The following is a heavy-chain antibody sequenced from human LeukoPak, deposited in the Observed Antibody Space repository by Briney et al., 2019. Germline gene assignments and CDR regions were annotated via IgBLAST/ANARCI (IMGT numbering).Heavy chain of an antibody. CDR1: GFTFSSYS. CDR3: AITVTVYYYGMDV. V-gene: IGHV3-21*01. J-gene: IGHJ6*02. CDR2: ISSSSSYI. D-gene: IGHD4-17*01. Sequence: PGGSLRLSCAASGFTFSSYSMNWVRQAPGKGLEWVSSISSSSSYIYYADSVKGRFTISRDNSKNTLYLQMNSLRAEDTAVYYCAITVTVYYYGMDVWGQGTTVTVSS.